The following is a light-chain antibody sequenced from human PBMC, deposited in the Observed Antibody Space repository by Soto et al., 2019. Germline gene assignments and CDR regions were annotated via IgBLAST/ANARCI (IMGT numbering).Light chain of an antibody. Sequence: DIEMTQSPPTLSASVGDRVTITCRASQSISSWLAWYQQKPGKAPKLLIYKASSLESGVPSRFSGSESGTEFTLTISSLQPEDFATYYCQQYHSYPLTFGGGTKVEIK. V-gene: IGKV1-5*03. CDR1: QSISSW. CDR3: QQYHSYPLT. J-gene: IGKJ4*01. CDR2: KAS.